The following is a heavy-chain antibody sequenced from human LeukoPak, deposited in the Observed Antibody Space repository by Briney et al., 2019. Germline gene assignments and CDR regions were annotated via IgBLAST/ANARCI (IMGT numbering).Heavy chain of an antibody. CDR1: GGSISSSNW. CDR3: ARLVQLWIVNYMDV. J-gene: IGHJ6*03. Sequence: SETLSLTCAVSGGSISSSNWWSWVRQPPGKGLEWIGEIYHSGSTNYNPSLKSRVTISVDKSKNQFSLKLSSVTAADTAVYYCARLVQLWIVNYMDVWGKGTTVTISS. V-gene: IGHV4-4*02. D-gene: IGHD3-10*01. CDR2: IYHSGST.